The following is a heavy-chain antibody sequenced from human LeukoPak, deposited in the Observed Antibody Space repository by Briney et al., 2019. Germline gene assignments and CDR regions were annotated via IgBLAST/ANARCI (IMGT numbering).Heavy chain of an antibody. D-gene: IGHD6-13*01. J-gene: IGHJ5*02. V-gene: IGHV3-33*01. CDR2: IWYDGSNK. CDR3: ARDSPEIRYSSSSWFDP. Sequence: PGGSLRLSCAASGFTFSSYGMHWVRQAPGKGLEWVAVIWYDGSNKCYADSVKGRFTISRDNSKNTLYLQMNSLRAEDTAVYYCARDSPEIRYSSSSWFDPWGQGTLVTVSS. CDR1: GFTFSSYG.